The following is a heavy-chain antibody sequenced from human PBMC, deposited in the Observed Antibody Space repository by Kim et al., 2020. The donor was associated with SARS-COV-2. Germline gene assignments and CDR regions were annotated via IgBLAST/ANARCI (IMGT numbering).Heavy chain of an antibody. V-gene: IGHV3-48*02. J-gene: IGHJ3*02. Sequence: IFAADSVKGRFTISRNNAKNSLYMQMNSLREEDTAVYYCVRDRMGSACDIWGQGTMVTVSS. CDR3: VRDRMGSACDI. D-gene: IGHD3-10*01. CDR2: I.